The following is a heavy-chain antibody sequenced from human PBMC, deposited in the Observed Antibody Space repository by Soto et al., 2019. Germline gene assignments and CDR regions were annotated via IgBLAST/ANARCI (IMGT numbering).Heavy chain of an antibody. Sequence: GGSLRLSCTASGFTFGDYAMSWFRQAPGKGLEWVGFIRSKAYGGTTEYAASVKGRFTISRDDSKSIAYLQMNSLKTEDTAVYYCTRDTTGRATLRPHEGMYNRFDPWGQGTLVTVSS. CDR1: GFTFGDYA. CDR2: IRSKAYGGTT. CDR3: TRDTTGRATLRPHEGMYNRFDP. V-gene: IGHV3-49*03. D-gene: IGHD1-26*01. J-gene: IGHJ5*02.